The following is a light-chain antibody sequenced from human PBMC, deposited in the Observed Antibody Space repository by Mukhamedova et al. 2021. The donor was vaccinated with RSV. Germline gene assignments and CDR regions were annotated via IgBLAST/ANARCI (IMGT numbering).Light chain of an antibody. Sequence: GKAPKRLIYAASSLLSGVPSRFSGSGSGTEFTLTISSLQPEDFATYYCLQHSSNPFTFGQGTRLEIK. J-gene: IGKJ5*01. V-gene: IGKV1-17*01. CDR3: LQHSSNPFT. CDR2: AAS.